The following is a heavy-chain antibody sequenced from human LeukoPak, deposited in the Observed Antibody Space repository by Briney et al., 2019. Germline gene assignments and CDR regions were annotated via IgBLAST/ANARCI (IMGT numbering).Heavy chain of an antibody. V-gene: IGHV3-53*01. CDR1: GFTVSSNS. Sequence: GGSLRLSCTVSGFTVSSNSMSWVRQAPGKGLEWVSFIYSGGNTHNSDSVKGRFTISRDNSKNTLYLQMNTLRAEDTAVYYCAREKLSYDYVWGSYRESYYFDYWGQGTLVTVSS. CDR2: IYSGGNT. CDR3: AREKLSYDYVWGSYRESYYFDY. D-gene: IGHD3-16*02. J-gene: IGHJ4*02.